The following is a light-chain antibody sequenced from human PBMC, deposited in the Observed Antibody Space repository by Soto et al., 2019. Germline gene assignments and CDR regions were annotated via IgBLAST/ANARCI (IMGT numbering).Light chain of an antibody. CDR2: GAS. CDR3: QQYGRSLYT. V-gene: IGKV3-20*01. J-gene: IGKJ2*01. Sequence: EIVLTQSPGTLSLSPGERATLSCRASPSLTNSYLAWYQQKPGQSPRLLIYGASILATGIPDRFSGSGSGTDFTLTISRLEPEDFAVYYCQQYGRSLYTFGQGTKLEIK. CDR1: PSLTNSY.